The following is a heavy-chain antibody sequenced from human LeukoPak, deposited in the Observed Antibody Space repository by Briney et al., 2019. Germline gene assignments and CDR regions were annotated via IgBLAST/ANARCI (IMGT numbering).Heavy chain of an antibody. V-gene: IGHV3-9*01. CDR2: TSWNSGSI. D-gene: IGHD3-9*01. Sequence: SGFTXXDYAMHWVRPAPGKGLEWVSGTSWNSGSICYAGSVKGRFTISRNNAKNSLYLQMNSLRAEDTALYYCAKDKSFDWLFHVGYFDYWGQGTLVTVSS. CDR1: GFTXXDYA. J-gene: IGHJ4*02. CDR3: AKDKSFDWLFHVGYFDY.